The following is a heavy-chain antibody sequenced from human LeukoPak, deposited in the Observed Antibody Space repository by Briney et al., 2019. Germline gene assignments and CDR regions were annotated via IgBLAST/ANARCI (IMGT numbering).Heavy chain of an antibody. Sequence: GGSLRLSCAASGFTFSSSAMSWVRQAPGKGLEWVSAISNNGGYTYYADSVQGRFTISRDNSKNTLYLQMNSLRAEDTAVYYCAKEGDYYDSSGYLTPNFDYWGQGTLVTVSS. CDR3: AKEGDYYDSSGYLTPNFDY. CDR1: GFTFSSSA. V-gene: IGHV3-23*01. D-gene: IGHD3-22*01. J-gene: IGHJ4*02. CDR2: ISNNGGYT.